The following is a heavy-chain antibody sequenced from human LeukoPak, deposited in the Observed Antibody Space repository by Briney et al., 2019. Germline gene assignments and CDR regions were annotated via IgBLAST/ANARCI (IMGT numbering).Heavy chain of an antibody. CDR2: MFYSGST. Sequence: NPSETLSLTCTVSGGSISTSSYYWGWIRQPPGKGLEWIGSMFYSGSTYYNPSLKSRVTTSVDTSRNEFSLKLRSVTAADTAVYYCARHRRSSWYLDYWGQGTLVTVSS. CDR1: GGSISTSSYY. V-gene: IGHV4-39*01. CDR3: ARHRRSSWYLDY. J-gene: IGHJ4*02. D-gene: IGHD6-13*01.